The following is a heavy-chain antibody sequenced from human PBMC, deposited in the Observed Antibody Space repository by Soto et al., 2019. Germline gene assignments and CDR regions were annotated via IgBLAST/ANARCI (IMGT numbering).Heavy chain of an antibody. CDR1: GGSFSGYY. Sequence: SETLSLTCAVYGGSFSGYYWSWIRQPPGKGLEWIGEINHSGSTNYNPSLKSRVTISVDTSKNQFSLKLSSVTAADTAVYYCARGWFGDYRYFDLWGRGTLVTV. V-gene: IGHV4-34*01. CDR2: INHSGST. J-gene: IGHJ2*01. D-gene: IGHD3-10*01. CDR3: ARGWFGDYRYFDL.